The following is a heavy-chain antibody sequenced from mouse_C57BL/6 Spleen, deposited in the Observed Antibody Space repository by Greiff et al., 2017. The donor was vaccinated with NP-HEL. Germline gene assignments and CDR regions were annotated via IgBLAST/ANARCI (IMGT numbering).Heavy chain of an antibody. D-gene: IGHD2-5*01. V-gene: IGHV1-59*01. CDR1: GYTFTSYW. Sequence: QVQLQQPGAELVRPGTSVKLSCKASGYTFTSYWMHWVKQRPGQGLEWIGVIDPSDSYTNYNQKFKGKATLTVDTSSSTAYMQLSSLTSEDSAVYHCARVVYSNQGYYFDYWGQGTTLTVSS. CDR3: ARVVYSNQGYYFDY. CDR2: IDPSDSYT. J-gene: IGHJ2*01.